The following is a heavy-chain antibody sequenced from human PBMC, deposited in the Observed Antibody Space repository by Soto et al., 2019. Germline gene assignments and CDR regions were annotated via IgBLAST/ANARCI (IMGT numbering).Heavy chain of an antibody. V-gene: IGHV1-69*06. Sequence: QLQLVQSGPEVRQPGSSVKVSCKPSGGIFTNYAFTWVRLAPGQRLEWMGGIIPLFGAPNYAHQFQGRVTITADKSTTTAYLELNSLRSEDTALYYCSAYCSSSNCYAGDDYRGQGTLVTVSS. CDR2: IIPLFGAP. D-gene: IGHD2-2*01. CDR1: GGIFTNYA. J-gene: IGHJ4*02. CDR3: SAYCSSSNCYAGDDY.